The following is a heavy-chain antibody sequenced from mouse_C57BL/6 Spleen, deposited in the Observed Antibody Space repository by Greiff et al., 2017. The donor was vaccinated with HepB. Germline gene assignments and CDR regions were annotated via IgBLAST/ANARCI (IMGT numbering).Heavy chain of an antibody. D-gene: IGHD2-5*01. CDR1: GFTFSSYG. CDR3: ASPAYYSNPFYAMDY. J-gene: IGHJ4*01. CDR2: ISSGGSYT. Sequence: EVHLVESGGDLVKPGGSLKLSCAASGFTFSSYGMSWVRQTPDKRLEWVATISSGGSYTYYPDSVKGRFTISRDNAKNTLYLQMSSLKSEDTAMYYCASPAYYSNPFYAMDYWGQGTSVTVSS. V-gene: IGHV5-6*01.